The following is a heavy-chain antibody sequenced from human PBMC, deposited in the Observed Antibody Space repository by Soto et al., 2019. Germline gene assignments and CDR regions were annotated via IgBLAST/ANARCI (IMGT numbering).Heavy chain of an antibody. CDR3: GRDRAYRVDGARWFDP. CDR2: IIPIFVTA. Sequence: QVQLVQSGAEVKKPGSSVQVACQAPGGTFSSYAISWVRQAPGQVLEWMGGIIPIFVTATYAQKFQGRVRITAAESTTTASMELSSLRSEDTAVYYCGRDRAYRVDGARWFDPCGQGHLVTVS. D-gene: IGHD1-26*01. J-gene: IGHJ5*02. V-gene: IGHV1-69*12. CDR1: GGTFSSYA.